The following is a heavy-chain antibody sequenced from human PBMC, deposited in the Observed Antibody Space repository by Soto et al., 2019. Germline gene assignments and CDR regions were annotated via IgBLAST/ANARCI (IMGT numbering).Heavy chain of an antibody. V-gene: IGHV4-30-4*02. CDR1: GGSISSGDYY. Sequence: SETLSLTCTVSGGSISSGDYYWSWIRQPPGKGLEWIGYIYYSGSTYYNPSLKSRVTISVDTSKNQFSLKLSRLRSDDTAVYYCARDRLGAGHTYYYYGMDVWGQGTTVTVSS. D-gene: IGHD3-16*01. J-gene: IGHJ6*02. CDR3: ARDRLGAGHTYYYYGMDV. CDR2: IYYSGST.